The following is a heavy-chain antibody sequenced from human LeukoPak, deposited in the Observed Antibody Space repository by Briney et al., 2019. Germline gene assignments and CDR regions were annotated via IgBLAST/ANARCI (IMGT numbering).Heavy chain of an antibody. J-gene: IGHJ4*02. CDR1: GFTFSSYW. Sequence: PGGSLRLSCAASGFTFSSYWMCWVRQIPGKGLEWVANIKQDGSETHYVDSVKGRFTISRDNSKTSLFLQMNSLRAEDTAAYYCARFSGLGSNWGRDYWGQGTLVTVSS. CDR3: ARFSGLGSNWGRDY. CDR2: IKQDGSET. V-gene: IGHV3-7*05. D-gene: IGHD7-27*01.